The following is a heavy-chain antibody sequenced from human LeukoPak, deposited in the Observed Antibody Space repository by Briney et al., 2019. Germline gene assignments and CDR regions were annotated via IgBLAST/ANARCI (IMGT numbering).Heavy chain of an antibody. CDR2: ISWNSCSI. J-gene: IGHJ6*02. CDR3: AKDIWASSTVTPSFQGYYGMDV. CDR1: GFTFDDYA. V-gene: IGHV3-9*01. D-gene: IGHD4-11*01. Sequence: GGSLRLFCAASGFTFDDYAMLWVRQAPGEGREWVSGISWNSCSIGYGDCVKGRFTISRDNDKHSLYVQMNSLRAEDTALYYCAKDIWASSTVTPSFQGYYGMDVWGQGTTVTVSS.